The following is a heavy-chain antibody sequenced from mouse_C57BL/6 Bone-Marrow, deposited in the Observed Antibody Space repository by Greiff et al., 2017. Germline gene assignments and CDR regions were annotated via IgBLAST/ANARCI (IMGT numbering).Heavy chain of an antibody. D-gene: IGHD3-3*01. CDR3: ARVKGTVFAY. Sequence: EVQLQQSGPELVKPGASVKISCKASGYSFTGYYMNWVKQSPEKSLEWIGEINPSTGGTTYNQKFKAKATLTVDKSASTAYMQLKSLTSEDAAVYYCARVKGTVFAYWGQGTLVTVDA. J-gene: IGHJ3*01. V-gene: IGHV1-42*01. CDR1: GYSFTGYY. CDR2: INPSTGGT.